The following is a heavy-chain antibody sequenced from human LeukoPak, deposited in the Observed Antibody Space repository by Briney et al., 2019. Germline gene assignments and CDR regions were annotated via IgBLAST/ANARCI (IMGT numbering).Heavy chain of an antibody. D-gene: IGHD2-8*01. CDR1: GFTFSSYW. CDR3: AKDRCSNGVGCYYYYMDV. Sequence: GGSLRLSCAASGFTFSSYWMSWVRQAPGKGLEWVAHIKQDGSEKYYVDSVKGRFSISRDSSKNILYLQMNSLRAEDTAVYYCAKDRCSNGVGCYYYYMDVWGKGTTVTISS. J-gene: IGHJ6*03. CDR2: IKQDGSEK. V-gene: IGHV3-7*01.